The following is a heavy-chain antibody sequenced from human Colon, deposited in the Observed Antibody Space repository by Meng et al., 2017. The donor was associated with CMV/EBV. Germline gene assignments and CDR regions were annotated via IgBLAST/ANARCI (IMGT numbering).Heavy chain of an antibody. V-gene: IGHV3-9*01. Sequence: GGSLRLSCAASGFTFDDYAMHWVRQAPGKGLEWVSGISWNSGSIGYADSVKGRFTISRDNAKDTLFLEMNTLRVEDTAVYYCTRDAGSSTSMDYWGQGTLVTVSS. D-gene: IGHD6-6*01. CDR3: TRDAGSSTSMDY. J-gene: IGHJ4*02. CDR2: ISWNSGSI. CDR1: GFTFDDYA.